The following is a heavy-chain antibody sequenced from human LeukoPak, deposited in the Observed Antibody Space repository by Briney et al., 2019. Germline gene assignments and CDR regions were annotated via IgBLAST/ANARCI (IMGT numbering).Heavy chain of an antibody. CDR2: ISAYNGNT. CDR3: AREREGFGEFPFDY. Sequence: ASVKVSCKASGYTFTSYGISWVRQAPGQGLEWMGWISAYNGNTNYAQKLQGRVTMTTDTSTSTAYMELRSLRSDDPAVYYCAREREGFGEFPFDYWGQGTLVTVSS. D-gene: IGHD3-10*01. CDR1: GYTFTSYG. J-gene: IGHJ4*02. V-gene: IGHV1-18*01.